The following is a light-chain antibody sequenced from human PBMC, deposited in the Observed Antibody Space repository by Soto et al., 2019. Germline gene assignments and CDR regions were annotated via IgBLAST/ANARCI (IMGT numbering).Light chain of an antibody. CDR3: QSYDSSLV. CDR2: GNS. V-gene: IGLV1-40*01. Sequence: QSVLTQPPSVSGAPGQRVTISCTGSSSNIGAGYDVHWYQQLPGTAPKPLIYGNSNRPSGVPDRFSGSKSGTSASLAITGLQAEDEADYYCQSYDSSLVFGGGTKVTVL. J-gene: IGLJ2*01. CDR1: SSNIGAGYD.